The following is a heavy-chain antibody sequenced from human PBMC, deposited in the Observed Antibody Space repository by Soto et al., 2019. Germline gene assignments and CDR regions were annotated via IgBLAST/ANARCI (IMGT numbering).Heavy chain of an antibody. CDR3: ARGREISFGYNWFDP. CDR1: GYPFTSYH. V-gene: IGHV1-46*01. J-gene: IGHJ5*02. D-gene: IGHD3-3*01. Sequence: QAQLVQSGAEMRKPGASRQLSCQTSGYPFTSYHVHWVRQAPGQGLEWLGVINPTEGRTRYSQKFQDRVNMTRDTSTSTVYMELSSLSSEDTAIYFCARGREISFGYNWFDPWGQGTLVTVSS. CDR2: INPTEGRT.